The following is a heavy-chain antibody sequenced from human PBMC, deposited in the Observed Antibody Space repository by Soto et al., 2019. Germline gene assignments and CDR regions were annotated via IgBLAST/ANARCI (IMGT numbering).Heavy chain of an antibody. J-gene: IGHJ6*02. CDR1: GFTFSNYW. CDR3: ARESNYYYYNMDV. Sequence: GGSLRLSCAASGFTFSNYWMSWVRQAPGKGLEWVANIKQDGSEKYYVDSVKGRFTISRDNAKNSLYLQMNSLRAEDTAVYYCARESNYYYYNMDVWGQGTTVTVSS. CDR2: IKQDGSEK. V-gene: IGHV3-7*05.